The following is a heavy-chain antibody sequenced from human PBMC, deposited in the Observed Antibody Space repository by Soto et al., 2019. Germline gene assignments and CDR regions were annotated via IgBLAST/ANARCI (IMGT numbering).Heavy chain of an antibody. CDR2: SDHSGGT. J-gene: IGHJ6*02. D-gene: IGHD5-18*01. Sequence: KPSETLSLTCAVYGGSFSGYYWTWIRQPPGKGLEWIGESDHSGGTNYNPSLKSRVTISVDTSKNQFSLNLDSVTAADTAVYYCASGQIQLWLIYYYYGMDVWGQGTTVTVSS. CDR3: ASGQIQLWLIYYYYGMDV. V-gene: IGHV4-34*01. CDR1: GGSFSGYY.